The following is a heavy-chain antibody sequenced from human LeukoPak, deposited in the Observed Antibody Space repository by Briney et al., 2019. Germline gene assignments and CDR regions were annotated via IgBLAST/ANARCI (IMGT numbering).Heavy chain of an antibody. CDR1: GGTFTSYA. CDR2: IIPIFGIA. V-gene: IGHV1-69*10. J-gene: IGHJ5*02. Sequence: SVKVSCKASGGTFTSYAISWVRQAPGQGLEWMGGIIPIFGIANYAQKFQGRVTITTDKSTSPAYMELSSLRSEDTAVYYCARERGEQLWNSFDPWGQGTLVTVSS. CDR3: ARERGEQLWNSFDP. D-gene: IGHD5-18*01.